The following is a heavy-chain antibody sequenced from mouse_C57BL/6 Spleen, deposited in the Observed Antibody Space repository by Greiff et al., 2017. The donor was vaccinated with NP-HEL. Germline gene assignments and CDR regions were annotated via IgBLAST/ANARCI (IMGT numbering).Heavy chain of an antibody. CDR1: GYTFTGYW. Sequence: QVQLKQSGAELMKPGASVKLSCKATGYTFTGYWIEWVKQRPGHGLEWIGEILPGSGSTNYNEKFKDKATFTADTSSNTDYMQHSSLTTEDSAIYYCARTEDGYPYWYFDVWGTGTTVTVSS. V-gene: IGHV1-9*01. CDR3: ARTEDGYPYWYFDV. J-gene: IGHJ1*03. D-gene: IGHD2-3*01. CDR2: ILPGSGST.